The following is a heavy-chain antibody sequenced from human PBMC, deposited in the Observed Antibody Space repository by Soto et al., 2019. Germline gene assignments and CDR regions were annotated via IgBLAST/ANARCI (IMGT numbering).Heavy chain of an antibody. J-gene: IGHJ4*02. Sequence: QVQLVESGGDLVKRGGSLRLSCAASGYTFSDYYMSWIRKAPGKGLEWISYIDTSSTKIYYADSVKGRFTISRDNAKNSLYLEMNSLRDEDTAVYYCASHYEMWSGYLSPVDYWGQGTLVTVSS. CDR2: IDTSSTKI. V-gene: IGHV3-11*01. D-gene: IGHD3-3*01. CDR3: ASHYEMWSGYLSPVDY. CDR1: GYTFSDYY.